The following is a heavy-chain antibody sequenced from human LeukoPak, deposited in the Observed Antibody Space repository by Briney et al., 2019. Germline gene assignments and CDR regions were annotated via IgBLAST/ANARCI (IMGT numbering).Heavy chain of an antibody. J-gene: IGHJ6*02. CDR1: GLTFSLYS. V-gene: IGHV3-30-3*01. CDR2: ISYDGSNK. Sequence: GGSLRPSCAASGLTFSLYSMHWVRQAPGKGLEWVAVISYDGSNKYYADSVKGRFTISRDNSKNTLYLQMNSLSTEDTAVYYCARDRVLYFYYGMDVWGQGTTVTVSS. CDR3: ARDRVLYFYYGMDV.